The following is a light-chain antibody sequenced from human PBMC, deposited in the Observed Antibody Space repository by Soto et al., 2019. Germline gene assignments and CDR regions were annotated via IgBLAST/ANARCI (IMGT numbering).Light chain of an antibody. V-gene: IGKV1-5*03. CDR1: QSISSW. CDR3: QQYNSYSWT. CDR2: KAS. Sequence: DLQMTQSPSTLSASVGDRVTIICRASQSISSWLAWYQQKPGKAPKLLIYKASNLESGVPSRFSGSGSGTEFTLTISSLQPDDFATYYCQQYNSYSWTFGQGTKVEIK. J-gene: IGKJ1*01.